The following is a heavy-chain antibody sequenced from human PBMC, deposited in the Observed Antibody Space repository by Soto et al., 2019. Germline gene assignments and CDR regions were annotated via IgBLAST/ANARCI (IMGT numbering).Heavy chain of an antibody. J-gene: IGHJ4*02. V-gene: IGHV3-30*18. Sequence: QVQLVESGEGVVQPGRSLRLSCVASGYMFSRYGMHWVRQAPGKGLEWVAVISNDGSQTTYGDSVKGRFTISRDNSKNTVYLQMNCLTTEDTAVYYCANGFCGTNCYYFPNWGQGTLVTVST. CDR2: ISNDGSQT. CDR3: ANGFCGTNCYYFPN. D-gene: IGHD2-21*02. CDR1: GYMFSRYG.